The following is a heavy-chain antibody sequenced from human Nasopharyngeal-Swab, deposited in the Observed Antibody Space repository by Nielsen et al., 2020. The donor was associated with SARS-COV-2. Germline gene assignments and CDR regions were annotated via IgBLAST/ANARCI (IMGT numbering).Heavy chain of an antibody. Sequence: ASVKVSCKASGYTFTSYDINWVRQATGQGLEWMGWMNPNSGNTGYAQKFQGRVTMTRNTSISTAYMELSSLGSEDTAVYYCAREGYCSGGSHLLCFYYGMDVWGQGTTVTVSS. CDR3: AREGYCSGGSHLLCFYYGMDV. CDR1: GYTFTSYD. D-gene: IGHD2-15*01. V-gene: IGHV1-8*01. J-gene: IGHJ6*02. CDR2: MNPNSGNT.